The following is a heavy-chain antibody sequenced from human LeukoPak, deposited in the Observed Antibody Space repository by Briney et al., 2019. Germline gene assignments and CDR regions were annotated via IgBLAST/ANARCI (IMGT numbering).Heavy chain of an antibody. V-gene: IGHV1-2*02. CDR3: ARKRIAAPIDY. CDR2: INPNSDGT. D-gene: IGHD6-6*01. CDR1: GYTFTGYY. Sequence: ASVKVSCTASGYTFTGYYMHWVRQAPGQGLEWMGWINPNSDGTNSAQKFQGRVTKTRDTSISTVYMELSSLRPDDTAVYYCARKRIAAPIDYWGQGTLVTVSS. J-gene: IGHJ4*02.